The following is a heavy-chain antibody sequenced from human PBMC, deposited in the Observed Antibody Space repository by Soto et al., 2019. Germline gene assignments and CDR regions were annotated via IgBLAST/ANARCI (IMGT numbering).Heavy chain of an antibody. CDR2: ISGSGGST. Sequence: GGSLRLSCAASGFTFSSYAMSWVRQAPGKGLEWVSAISGSGGSTYYADSVKGRFTISRDNSKNTLYLQMNGLRAEDTAVYYCAKNRWLHSLTPERYYYYYMDVWGKGTTVTVSS. J-gene: IGHJ6*03. V-gene: IGHV3-23*01. D-gene: IGHD5-12*01. CDR1: GFTFSSYA. CDR3: AKNRWLHSLTPERYYYYYMDV.